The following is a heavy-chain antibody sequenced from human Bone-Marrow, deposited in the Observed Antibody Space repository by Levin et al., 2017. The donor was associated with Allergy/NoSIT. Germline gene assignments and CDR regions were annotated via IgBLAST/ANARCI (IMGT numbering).Heavy chain of an antibody. D-gene: IGHD2-21*01. CDR2: ISGYNGNT. Sequence: GESLKISCETFGYTFTTYDISWVRQAPGQGLEWMGWISGYNGNTNYAQKLQDRVTMTTDTSTSTAYMELRSLRSDDTAVYYCARVGPYNYFDFWGQGTLVTVSS. CDR1: GYTFTTYD. V-gene: IGHV1-18*01. CDR3: ARVGPYNYFDF. J-gene: IGHJ4*02.